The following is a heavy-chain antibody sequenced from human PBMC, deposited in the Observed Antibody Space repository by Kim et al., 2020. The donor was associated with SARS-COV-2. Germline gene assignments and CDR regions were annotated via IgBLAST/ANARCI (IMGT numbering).Heavy chain of an antibody. CDR1: GFTFSSYA. CDR2: ISGSGGST. Sequence: GGSLRLSCAASGFTFSSYAMSWVRQAPGKGLEWVSAISGSGGSTYYADSVKGRFTISRDNSKNTLYLQMNSLRAEDTAVYYCAKDYRKKMGLRADAFDIWGQGTMVTVSS. V-gene: IGHV3-23*01. CDR3: AKDYRKKMGLRADAFDI. J-gene: IGHJ3*02. D-gene: IGHD3-16*02.